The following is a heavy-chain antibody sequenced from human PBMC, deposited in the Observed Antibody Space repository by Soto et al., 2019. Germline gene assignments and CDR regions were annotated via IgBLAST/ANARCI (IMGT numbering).Heavy chain of an antibody. CDR1: GFSLSTGGVG. V-gene: IGHV2-5*02. CDR3: ARRQSSSGNYDY. D-gene: IGHD6-13*01. Sequence: QSTLKESGPTLVKPTQTLTLTCTFSGFSLSTGGVGVGWIRQPPGKALEWLALLYWDDDKRYTPSLEKRLTLTRDISRNQVVLTMTNMDPVDTATYYCARRQSSSGNYDYWGQGTLVTVSS. CDR2: LYWDDDK. J-gene: IGHJ4*02.